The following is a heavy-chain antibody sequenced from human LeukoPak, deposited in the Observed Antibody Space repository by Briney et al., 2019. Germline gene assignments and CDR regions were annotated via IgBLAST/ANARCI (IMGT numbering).Heavy chain of an antibody. J-gene: IGHJ4*02. CDR2: IYSGGST. CDR1: GFTVSSNY. CDR3: AKSPSFTIFGVVIYFDY. Sequence: PGGSLRLSCAASGFTVSSNYMSWVRQAPGKGLEWVSVIYSGGSTYYADSVKGRFTISRDNSKNTLYLQMNSLRAEDTAVYYCAKSPSFTIFGVVIYFDYWGQGTLVTVSS. D-gene: IGHD3-3*01. V-gene: IGHV3-53*01.